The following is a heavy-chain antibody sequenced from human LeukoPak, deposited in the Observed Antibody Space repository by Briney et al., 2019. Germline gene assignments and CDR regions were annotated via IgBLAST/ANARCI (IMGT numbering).Heavy chain of an antibody. J-gene: IGHJ6*03. CDR2: FDPEDSET. V-gene: IGHV1-24*01. CDR1: GYTLTELS. CDR3: ATTTGCGGDCHLYMDV. Sequence: GASVKVSCKVSGYTLTELSMHWVRQAPGKGLEWMGGFDPEDSETIYAQKFQGRVTMTEDTSTDTAYMELSSLRSEDTAVYYCATTTGCGGDCHLYMDVWGKGTTVTISS. D-gene: IGHD2-21*02.